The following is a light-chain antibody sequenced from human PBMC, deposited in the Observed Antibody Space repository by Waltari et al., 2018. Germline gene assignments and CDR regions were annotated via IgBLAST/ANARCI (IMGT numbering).Light chain of an antibody. Sequence: DIQMTQSPSSLSASVGDRVTITCRARQNIYGYLNWYQQKPGQAPELLIYGASTLQSGVPSRFSGSGSESEFTLTISSLQPEDFATYYCQQGFSSLWAFGQGTKVEIK. CDR3: QQGFSSLWA. J-gene: IGKJ1*01. V-gene: IGKV1-39*01. CDR2: GAS. CDR1: QNIYGY.